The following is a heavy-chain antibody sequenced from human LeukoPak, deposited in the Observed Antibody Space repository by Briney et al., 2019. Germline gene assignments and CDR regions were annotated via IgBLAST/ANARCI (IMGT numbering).Heavy chain of an antibody. Sequence: PGVSLRLSCAASGFTFSSYSMNWVRQAPGKGLEWVSSISSSSSYIYYADSVRGRFTISRDNAKNSLYLQMNSLRAEDTAVYYCARQGYCSSASCLDAFDIWGQGTMVTVSS. D-gene: IGHD2-2*01. CDR1: GFTFSSYS. V-gene: IGHV3-21*01. CDR3: ARQGYCSSASCLDAFDI. CDR2: ISSSSSYI. J-gene: IGHJ3*02.